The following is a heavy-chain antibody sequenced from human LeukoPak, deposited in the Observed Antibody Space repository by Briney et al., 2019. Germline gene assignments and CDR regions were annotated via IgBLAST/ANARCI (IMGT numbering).Heavy chain of an antibody. V-gene: IGHV4-59*01. D-gene: IGHD3-3*01. CDR2: IYYSGIT. CDR3: AREGHLGDVWSASPAFDI. Sequence: PSDTVSLTCTVSGGSISSSYWSWIRQPAGKGREWLGYIYYSGITKYTPSLKSRVTISVDTSKTQFSLKLSSVTAADTAVYYCAREGHLGDVWSASPAFDIGGQATIVTASS. J-gene: IGHJ3*02. CDR1: GGSISSSY.